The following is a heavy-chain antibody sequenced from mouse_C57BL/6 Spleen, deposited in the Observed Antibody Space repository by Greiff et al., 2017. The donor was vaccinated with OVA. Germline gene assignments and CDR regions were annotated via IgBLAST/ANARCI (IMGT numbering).Heavy chain of an antibody. CDR2: IYPGDGDT. J-gene: IGHJ2*01. D-gene: IGHD4-1*01. CDR3: ARSAGTLEDYFDY. V-gene: IGHV1-82*01. CDR1: GYAFSSSW. Sequence: VQLQQSGPELVKPGASVKISCKASGYAFSSSWMNWVKQRPGKGLEWIGRIYPGDGDTNYNGKFKGKATLTADKSSSTAYMQLSSLTSEDSAVYFCARSAGTLEDYFDYWGQGTTLTVSS.